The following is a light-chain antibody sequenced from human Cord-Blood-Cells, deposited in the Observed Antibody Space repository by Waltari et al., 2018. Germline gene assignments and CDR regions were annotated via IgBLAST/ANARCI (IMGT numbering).Light chain of an antibody. CDR3: SSYTSSSTVV. J-gene: IGLJ2*01. Sequence: QSALTQPASVSGSPGQSITISCTGTSSDVGGYNYVSWYQQHPGKAPQLMIYDFSNPPSGVSNRFSGSKSGNTASLTISGLQAEDEADYYCSSYTSSSTVVFGGGTKLTVL. CDR1: SSDVGGYNY. CDR2: DFS. V-gene: IGLV2-14*01.